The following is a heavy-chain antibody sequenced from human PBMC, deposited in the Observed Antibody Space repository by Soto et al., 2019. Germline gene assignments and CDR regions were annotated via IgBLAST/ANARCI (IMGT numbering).Heavy chain of an antibody. CDR1: GFSLRTRGVA. CDR2: VYWDDDK. J-gene: IGHJ4*02. Sequence: SGPTLVNPTQTLTLTCTFSGFSLRTRGVAVGWIRQPPGQALEWLVVVYWDDDKRYSPSLRSRLTVTKDSSKNQVVLTVTNMDPVDTATYYCVHRRGSIVDYWGQGTLVTVSS. D-gene: IGHD6-13*01. CDR3: VHRRGSIVDY. V-gene: IGHV2-5*02.